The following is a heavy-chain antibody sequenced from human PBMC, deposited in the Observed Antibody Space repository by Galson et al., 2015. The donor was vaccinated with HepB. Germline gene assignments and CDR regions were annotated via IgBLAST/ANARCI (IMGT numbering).Heavy chain of an antibody. Sequence: SLRLSCAASGFTFSTYSMNWVRQAPGKGLEWVGRIKSKTDGGTTDYAAPVKGRFTISRDDSKNTLYLQMNSLKTEDTAVYYCTTGDYDFWSGYYTGGFDYWGQGTLVTVSS. V-gene: IGHV3-15*01. CDR1: GFTFSTYS. CDR3: TTGDYDFWSGYYTGGFDY. D-gene: IGHD3-3*01. CDR2: IKSKTDGGTT. J-gene: IGHJ4*02.